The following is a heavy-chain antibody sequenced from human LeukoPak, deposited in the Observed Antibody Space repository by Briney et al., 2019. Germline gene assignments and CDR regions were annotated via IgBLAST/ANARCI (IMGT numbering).Heavy chain of an antibody. Sequence: SETLSLTCAVYGGSFSGYYWSWIRQPPGKGLEWIGEINHSGSSNYNPSLKSRVTISVDTSKNQFSLKLSSVTAADTAVYYCAREVKRSYYGSGSHFDYWGQGTLVTVSS. J-gene: IGHJ4*02. CDR1: GGSFSGYY. CDR3: AREVKRSYYGSGSHFDY. CDR2: INHSGSS. D-gene: IGHD3-10*01. V-gene: IGHV4-34*01.